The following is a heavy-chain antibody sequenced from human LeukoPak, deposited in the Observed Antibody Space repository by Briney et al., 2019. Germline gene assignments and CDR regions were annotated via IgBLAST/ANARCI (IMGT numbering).Heavy chain of an antibody. V-gene: IGHV3-7*01. CDR1: GFTFSSYW. J-gene: IGHJ4*02. CDR3: ARDRPRGSSWYSRFDY. CDR2: IKQDGSEK. Sequence: GSLRLSCAASGFTFSSYWMSWVRQAPGKGLEWVANIKQDGSEKYYVDSVKGRFTISRDNAKNSLYLQMNSLRAEDTAVYYCARDRPRGSSWYSRFDYWGQGTLVTVSS. D-gene: IGHD6-13*01.